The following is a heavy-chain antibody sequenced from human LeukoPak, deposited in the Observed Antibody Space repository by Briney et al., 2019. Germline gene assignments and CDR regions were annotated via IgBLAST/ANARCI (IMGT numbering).Heavy chain of an antibody. D-gene: IGHD3-22*01. CDR2: IYYSGST. J-gene: IGHJ4*02. V-gene: IGHV4-39*01. Sequence: SETLSLTCTVSGGSISSSSYYWGWIRQPPGKGLEWIGSIYYSGSTYYNPSLKSRVTISVDTSKNQFSLKLSSVTAADTAVYYCARQGGGWLYYYDSSGYYGLHFDYWGQGTLVTVSS. CDR3: ARQGGGWLYYYDSSGYYGLHFDY. CDR1: GGSISSSSYY.